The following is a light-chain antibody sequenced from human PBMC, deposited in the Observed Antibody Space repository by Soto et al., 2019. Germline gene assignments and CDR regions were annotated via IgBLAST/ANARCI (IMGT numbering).Light chain of an antibody. CDR3: QQYGTSFT. V-gene: IGKV3-20*01. J-gene: IGKJ3*01. CDR2: AAS. CDR1: QSVSSSY. Sequence: EIVLTQSPGILSLSPGDRATLSCRASQSVSSSYLVWYQQKPGQAPRLLIYAASSRAPGIPDRFSGSGSGTDFILTISRLEPEDFAVYYCQQYGTSFTFGPGTKVEIK.